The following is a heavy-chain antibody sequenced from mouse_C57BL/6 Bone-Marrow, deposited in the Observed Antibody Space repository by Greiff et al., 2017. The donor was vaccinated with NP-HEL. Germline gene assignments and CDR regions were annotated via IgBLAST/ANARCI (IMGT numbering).Heavy chain of an antibody. CDR2: IDPENGDT. D-gene: IGHD1-1*01. V-gene: IGHV14-4*01. Sequence: VQLQQSGAELVRPGASVKLSCTVSGFNIKDDYMHWVKQRPEQGLEWIGWIDPENGDTEYASKFQGKATITADTSSNKAYLQLSSLTSEDTAFYYCTTGGSSPYAMDYWGQGTSVTVSS. J-gene: IGHJ4*01. CDR1: GFNIKDDY. CDR3: TTGGSSPYAMDY.